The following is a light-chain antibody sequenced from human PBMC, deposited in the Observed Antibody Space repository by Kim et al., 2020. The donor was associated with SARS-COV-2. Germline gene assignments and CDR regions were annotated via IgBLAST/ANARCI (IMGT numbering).Light chain of an antibody. CDR1: KLGDKY. CDR2: QDS. V-gene: IGLV3-1*01. J-gene: IGLJ2*01. CDR3: QAWDSSTVV. Sequence: VCPGQTASLTCSGDKLGDKYACWYQQKPGQSPVLVIYQDSKRPSGIPERFSGSNSGNTATLTISGTQAMDEADYYCQAWDSSTVVFGGGTQLTVL.